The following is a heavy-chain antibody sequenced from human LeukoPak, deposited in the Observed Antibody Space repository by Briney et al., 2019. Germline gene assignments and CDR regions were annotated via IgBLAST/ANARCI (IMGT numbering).Heavy chain of an antibody. D-gene: IGHD3-9*01. CDR3: ARQYSDILTGYHRGELYWYFDL. V-gene: IGHV4-59*10. CDR2: IYSSGST. Sequence: PSETLSLTCAVYGGSFSSYYWSWIRQPAGKGLEWIGRIYSSGSTNYNPSLKSRVTISLDTSKNQFSLKLSSVTAADTAVYYCARQYSDILTGYHRGELYWYFDLWGRGTLVTVSS. CDR1: GGSFSSYY. J-gene: IGHJ2*01.